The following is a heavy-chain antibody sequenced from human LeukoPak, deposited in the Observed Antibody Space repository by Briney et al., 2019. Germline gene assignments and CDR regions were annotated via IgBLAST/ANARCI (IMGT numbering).Heavy chain of an antibody. D-gene: IGHD3-10*01. CDR1: GGSFSGYY. J-gene: IGHJ4*02. CDR2: INHSGST. Sequence: SETLSLTCAVYGGSFSGYYWSWIRQPPGKGLEWIGEINHSGSTNYNPSLKSRVTISVDTSKNQFSLKLSSVTAADTAVYYCARGRLNYYGSGSHFRFDYWGQGALVTVSS. V-gene: IGHV4-34*01. CDR3: ARGRLNYYGSGSHFRFDY.